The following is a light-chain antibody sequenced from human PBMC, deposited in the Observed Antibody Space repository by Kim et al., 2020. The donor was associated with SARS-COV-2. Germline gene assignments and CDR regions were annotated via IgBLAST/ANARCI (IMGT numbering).Light chain of an antibody. J-gene: IGKJ1*01. Sequence: AIQMTQSPSSLSASVGDGVTISCRASQGIRNALGWYQQKPGKAPKLLIYGASSLQSGVPSRFSGSGSGTDFTLTISSLQPEDFATYYCLQDYNYPRTFGQGTKVEIK. CDR2: GAS. CDR1: QGIRNA. V-gene: IGKV1-6*01. CDR3: LQDYNYPRT.